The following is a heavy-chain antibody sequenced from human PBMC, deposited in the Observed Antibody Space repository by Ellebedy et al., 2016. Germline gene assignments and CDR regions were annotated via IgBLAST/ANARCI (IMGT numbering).Heavy chain of an antibody. CDR2: IYNSATT. CDR3: ARGQLGSNAFDY. CDR1: GGSISRYY. V-gene: IGHV4-4*07. J-gene: IGHJ4*02. Sequence: GSLRLXCIVSGGSISRYYWSWIRQPAGKGLEWIGRIYNSATTKYNPSLKSRVTMSVDTSKNQISLKLNSVTAADTAVYYCARGQLGSNAFDYWGQGTLVTVSS. D-gene: IGHD3-16*01.